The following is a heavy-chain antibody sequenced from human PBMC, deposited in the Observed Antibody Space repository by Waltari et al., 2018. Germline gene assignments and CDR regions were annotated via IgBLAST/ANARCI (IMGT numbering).Heavy chain of an antibody. J-gene: IGHJ3*02. Sequence: EVQLVESGGGLVQPGGSLRLSCAASGFTFSSYDMSWVRQAPGKGLEWVSAISGSGGSTYYADSVKGRFTISRDNSKNTLYLQMNSLRAEDTAVYYCARDTSITMIVVGAFDIWGQGTMVTVSS. CDR3: ARDTSITMIVVGAFDI. CDR1: GFTFSSYD. D-gene: IGHD3-22*01. CDR2: ISGSGGST. V-gene: IGHV3-23*04.